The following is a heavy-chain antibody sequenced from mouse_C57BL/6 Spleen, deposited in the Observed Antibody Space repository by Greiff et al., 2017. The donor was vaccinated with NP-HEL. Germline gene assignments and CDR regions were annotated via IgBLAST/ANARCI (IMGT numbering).Heavy chain of an antibody. V-gene: IGHV5-17*01. CDR2: ISSGSSTI. J-gene: IGHJ3*01. D-gene: IGHD2-4*01. CDR3: ARCRIYYDYDAAWFAY. CDR1: GFTFSDYG. Sequence: EVMLVESGGGLVKPGGSLKLSCAASGFTFSDYGMHWVRQAPEKGLEWVAYISSGSSTIYYADTVKGRFTISRDNAKNTLFLQMTSLRSEDTAMYYCARCRIYYDYDAAWFAYWGQGTLVTVSA.